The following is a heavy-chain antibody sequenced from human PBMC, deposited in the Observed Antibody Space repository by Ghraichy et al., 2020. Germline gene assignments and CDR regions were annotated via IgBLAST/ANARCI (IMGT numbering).Heavy chain of an antibody. V-gene: IGHV4-38-2*02. CDR3: ASPSTRGYSYGYEGNAFDI. Sequence: SETLSLTCTVSGYSISSGYYWGWIRQPPGKGLEWIGSIYHSGSTYYNPSLKSRVTISVDTSKNQFSLKLSSVTAADTAVYYCASPSTRGYSYGYEGNAFDIWCQETMVTVSS. D-gene: IGHD5-18*01. CDR2: IYHSGST. CDR1: GYSISSGYY. J-gene: IGHJ3*02.